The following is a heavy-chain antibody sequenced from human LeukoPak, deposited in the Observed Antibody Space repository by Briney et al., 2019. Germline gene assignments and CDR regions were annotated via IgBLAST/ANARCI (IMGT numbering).Heavy chain of an antibody. V-gene: IGHV1-18*01. D-gene: IGHD2-2*01. CDR1: GYTFTTYG. CDR2: ISPYNANT. Sequence: ASVTVSCKTSGYTFTTYGISWVRQAPGQGLEWMGWISPYNANTNYAQKLQGRVTMTTDTSTSTAYMELRSLRSDDTAVYYCARDLGYHLLTNYYYYGMDVWGQGTTVTVSS. J-gene: IGHJ6*02. CDR3: ARDLGYHLLTNYYYYGMDV.